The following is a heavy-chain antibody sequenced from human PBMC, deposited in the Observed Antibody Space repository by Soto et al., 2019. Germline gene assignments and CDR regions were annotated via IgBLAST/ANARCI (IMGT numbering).Heavy chain of an antibody. J-gene: IGHJ5*02. CDR1: GGCISSYY. V-gene: IGHV4-59*01. D-gene: IGHD3-10*01. Sequence: SETLSLTCTVSGGCISSYYGSWIRQPPGKGLEWIGYIYYSGSTNYNPSLKSRVTISVDTSKNQFSLKLSSVTAADTAVYYCARVHYYGSGSYFWFDPWGQGTLVTVSS. CDR2: IYYSGST. CDR3: ARVHYYGSGSYFWFDP.